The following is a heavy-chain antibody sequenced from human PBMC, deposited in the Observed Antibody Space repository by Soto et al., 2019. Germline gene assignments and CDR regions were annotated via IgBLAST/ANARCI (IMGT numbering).Heavy chain of an antibody. D-gene: IGHD2-15*01. Sequence: QITLKESGPTLVKPTQTLTLTCTFSGFSVSISGVGVAWIRQSPGKAPEWLALIYWDNDKRYSPFLQSRVTITKDTSKNQVVLTMTNMDPVDTATYYCAHKGGRGAGMDVWGQGTTVTVSS. CDR2: IYWDNDK. CDR1: GFSVSISGVG. CDR3: AHKGGRGAGMDV. V-gene: IGHV2-5*02. J-gene: IGHJ6*02.